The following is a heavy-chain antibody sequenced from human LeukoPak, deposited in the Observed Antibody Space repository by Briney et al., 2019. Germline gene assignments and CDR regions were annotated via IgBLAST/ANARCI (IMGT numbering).Heavy chain of an antibody. CDR3: AREKPWLVLGD. J-gene: IGHJ4*02. D-gene: IGHD6-19*01. V-gene: IGHV3-48*03. Sequence: GGTLRLSCAVSGFTFSSYEMNWVRQAPGKGLEWVSYISSSGSTIYYAAPVKGRFTISRHNPKHSLYLQMNSLRAEDTGVYHCAREKPWLVLGDWGQGPLVTVPS. CDR2: ISSSGSTI. CDR1: GFTFSSYE.